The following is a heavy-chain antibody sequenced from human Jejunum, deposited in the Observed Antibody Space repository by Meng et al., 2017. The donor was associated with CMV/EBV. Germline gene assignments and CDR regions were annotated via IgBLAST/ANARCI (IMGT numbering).Heavy chain of an antibody. Sequence: KGPCKTSGYGFRDYGISWVRQAPGQGLEWIGWVSSYTDNTKYAPKFQGRVTMTADASTTTAHLELRSLRSDDTAVYFCARKQWEPDYWGQGTLVTVSS. CDR2: VSSYTDNT. J-gene: IGHJ4*02. CDR3: ARKQWEPDY. V-gene: IGHV1-18*01. D-gene: IGHD1-26*01. CDR1: GYGFRDYG.